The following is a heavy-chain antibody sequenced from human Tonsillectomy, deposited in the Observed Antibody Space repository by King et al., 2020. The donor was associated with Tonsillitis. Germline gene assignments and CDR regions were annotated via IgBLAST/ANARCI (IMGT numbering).Heavy chain of an antibody. J-gene: IGHJ6*02. CDR3: ARIARRYGGAMDV. CDR2: IDWDDDK. V-gene: IGHV2-70*01. CDR1: GFSLSTSGVC. Sequence: TLKESGPALVKPTQTLTLTCTFSGFSLSTSGVCASWIRQPPGKALEWLALIDWDDDKSYSTSLKTRLTISKDTSKDQVVLSMTNMDPVDTATYYCARIARRYGGAMDVWGQGTTVTGSS. D-gene: IGHD4-17*01.